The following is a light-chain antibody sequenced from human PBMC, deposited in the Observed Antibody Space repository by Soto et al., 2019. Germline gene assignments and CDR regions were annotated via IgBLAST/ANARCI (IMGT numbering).Light chain of an antibody. V-gene: IGKV1-5*03. J-gene: IGKJ1*01. CDR3: QQYNTYSGT. CDR2: KAS. Sequence: DIQMTQSPSTLSASVGDRVTITCRASQSISSWLAWYQQKPGKAPKLLIHKASILRSGVPSRFSGSGSGTEFTLTISSLQHDDFATYYCQQYNTYSGTFGQGTKVEIK. CDR1: QSISSW.